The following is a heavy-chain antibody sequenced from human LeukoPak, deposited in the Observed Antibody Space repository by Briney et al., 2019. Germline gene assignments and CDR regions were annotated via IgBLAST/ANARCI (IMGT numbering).Heavy chain of an antibody. D-gene: IGHD2/OR15-2a*01. Sequence: ASVKVSCKASGYTFTDYYIHWVRQAPGLGLEWMGWINPNSGGTKYEQKFQGRGTMTRGTSINTAHIELGRLKSDDAAVDYCARVWGGGRTGKYYFLDYWGQGTLVTVSS. CDR3: ARVWGGGRTGKYYFLDY. CDR1: GYTFTDYY. J-gene: IGHJ4*02. CDR2: INPNSGGT. V-gene: IGHV1-2*02.